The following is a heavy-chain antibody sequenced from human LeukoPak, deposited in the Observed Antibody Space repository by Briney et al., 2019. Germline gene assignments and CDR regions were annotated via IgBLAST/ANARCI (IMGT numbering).Heavy chain of an antibody. CDR2: IIPILGIP. CDR3: ATEAIVVVTARDYWYFDL. J-gene: IGHJ2*01. D-gene: IGHD2-21*02. V-gene: IGHV1-69*04. Sequence: ASVKVSCKASGGSFSSYAISWVRQAPGQGLEWMGRIIPILGIPNYAQKFQGRVTITADKSTTTAYMELSSLRSEDTAVYYCATEAIVVVTARDYWYFDLWGRGTLVTVSS. CDR1: GGSFSSYA.